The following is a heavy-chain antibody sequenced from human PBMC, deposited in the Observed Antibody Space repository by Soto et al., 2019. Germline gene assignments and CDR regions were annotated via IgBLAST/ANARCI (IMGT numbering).Heavy chain of an antibody. CDR2: ISSRSSYI. CDR3: ARDVYSSSRYFDY. CDR1: GFTFSSYS. J-gene: IGHJ4*02. D-gene: IGHD6-6*01. Sequence: EVQLVESGGGLVKPGGSLRLSCAASGFTFSSYSMNWVRQAPGKALEWVSSISSRSSYIYDADSVKGRFTISRDNAKNSLYLQMNSLRAEDTAVYYCARDVYSSSRYFDYWGQGTLVTVSS. V-gene: IGHV3-21*01.